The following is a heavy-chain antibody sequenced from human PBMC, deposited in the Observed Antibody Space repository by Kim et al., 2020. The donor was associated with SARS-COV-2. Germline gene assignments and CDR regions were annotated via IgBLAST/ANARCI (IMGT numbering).Heavy chain of an antibody. CDR1: GFTFSSAW. J-gene: IGHJ4*02. D-gene: IGHD5-18*01. CDR3: ARDLDSYGSSYFDY. V-gene: IGHV3-74*03. Sequence: GGSLRLSCAASGFTFSSAWMHWVRQAPGKGLVWVSRINGDGRNIMYADSVKGRFTISRDNAKNTLYLQMNSLRAEDTADYYCARDLDSYGSSYFDYWGQG. CDR2: INGDGRNI.